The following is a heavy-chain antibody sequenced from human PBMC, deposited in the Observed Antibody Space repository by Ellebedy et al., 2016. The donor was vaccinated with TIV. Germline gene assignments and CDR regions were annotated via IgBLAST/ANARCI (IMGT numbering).Heavy chain of an antibody. CDR3: AKDLAAGTTLRLDY. J-gene: IGHJ4*02. D-gene: IGHD1-1*01. Sequence: PGGSLRLSCVFSGFTFSSSAMNWVRQAPGKGLEWVSYIDSSSTYIYYADSVKGRLTISRDNANNSLYLQMNSLRAEDTAVYYCAKDLAAGTTLRLDYWGQGTLVTVSS. V-gene: IGHV3-21*04. CDR1: GFTFSSSA. CDR2: IDSSSTYI.